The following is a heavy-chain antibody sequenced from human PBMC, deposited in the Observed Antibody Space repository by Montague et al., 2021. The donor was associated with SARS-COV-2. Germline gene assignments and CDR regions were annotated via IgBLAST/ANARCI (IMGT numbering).Heavy chain of an antibody. CDR2: MYYSGST. V-gene: IGHV4-59*08. Sequence: SETLSLTCAVYGGSFSGYYWSWIRQPPGKGLEWIGYMYYSGSTNYNPSLKSRVTISVDTSKNQFSLKLSSVTAADTAVHYCARGFDPWGQGTLVTVSS. J-gene: IGHJ5*02. CDR1: GGSFSGYY. CDR3: ARGFDP.